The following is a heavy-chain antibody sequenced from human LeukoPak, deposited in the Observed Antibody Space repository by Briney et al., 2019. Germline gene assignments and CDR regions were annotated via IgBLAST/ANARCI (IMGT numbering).Heavy chain of an antibody. D-gene: IGHD6-13*01. J-gene: IGHJ4*02. Sequence: GGSLRLSCAASGFTFSTYAMSWVRQAPGKGLEWVSSISGRGNNTYYADSVKGRFTISRDNSKNTLHLQMNSLRAEDTDIYYCARAYSSSWYDYWGQGTLVTVSS. CDR3: ARAYSSSWYDY. V-gene: IGHV3-23*01. CDR1: GFTFSTYA. CDR2: ISGRGNNT.